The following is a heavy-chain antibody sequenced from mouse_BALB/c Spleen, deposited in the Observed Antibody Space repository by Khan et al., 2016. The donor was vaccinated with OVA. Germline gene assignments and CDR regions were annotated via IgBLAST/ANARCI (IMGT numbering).Heavy chain of an antibody. CDR2: VSSLAYNF. CDR3: ARGGKGGFAY. CDR1: GFTFSDYG. V-gene: IGHV5-15*02. Sequence: EVELVESGGGLVQPGGSRKLSCAASGFTFSDYGMAWVRQAPGKGPEWVAFVSSLAYNFYYADPVTGRFTISRENAKNTLYLEMSSLRSEDTAMYYCARGGKGGFAYWGQGTLVTVSA. J-gene: IGHJ3*01.